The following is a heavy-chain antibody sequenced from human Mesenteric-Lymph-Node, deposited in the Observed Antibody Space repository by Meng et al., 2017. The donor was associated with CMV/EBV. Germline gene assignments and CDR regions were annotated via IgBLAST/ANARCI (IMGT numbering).Heavy chain of an antibody. CDR2: IIPILGIA. J-gene: IGHJ4*02. D-gene: IGHD2-15*01. CDR3: ARDHLDTRGYDY. CDR1: GGTFSSYA. Sequence: SVKVSCKASGGTFSSYAISWVRQAPGQGLEWMGGIIPILGIANYAQKFQGRVTITADKSTSTAYMELSSLRSEDAAVYYCARDHLDTRGYDYWGQGTLVTVSS. V-gene: IGHV1-69*10.